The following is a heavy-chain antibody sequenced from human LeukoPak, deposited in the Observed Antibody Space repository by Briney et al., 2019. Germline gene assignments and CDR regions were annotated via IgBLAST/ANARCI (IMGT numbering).Heavy chain of an antibody. CDR3: AREGYYSGMDV. J-gene: IGHJ6*02. CDR2: IGSSISYI. V-gene: IGHV3-21*01. Sequence: GGSLRLSCAASGFTFSTYWMSWVRQAPGKGLEWVSFIGSSISYISYADSVKGRFTISRDNAKNSLYLQMNSLRAEDTAVYYCAREGYYSGMDVWGQGTTVTVSS. CDR1: GFTFSTYW.